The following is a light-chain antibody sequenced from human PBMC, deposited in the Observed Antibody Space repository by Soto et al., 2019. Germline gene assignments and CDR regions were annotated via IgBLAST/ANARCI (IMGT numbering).Light chain of an antibody. V-gene: IGKV3-15*01. CDR1: QSVSSF. Sequence: EIVMTQSPATLSVSPGERVTLSCRASQSVSSFLAWYQQRPGQAPRLLFYDTSTRATGVPARFSGSGSGTEFSLTISSLQSEDFAVYYCQQYDNWPPCTFGQGNKLEVK. J-gene: IGKJ2*02. CDR2: DTS. CDR3: QQYDNWPPCT.